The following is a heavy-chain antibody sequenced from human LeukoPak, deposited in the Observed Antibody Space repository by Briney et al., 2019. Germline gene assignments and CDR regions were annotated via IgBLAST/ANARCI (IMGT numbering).Heavy chain of an antibody. J-gene: IGHJ6*02. V-gene: IGHV3-9*01. Sequence: GGSLRLSCAASGFTFDDYAMHWVRQAPGKGLEWVSGISWNSGSIGYADSVKGRFTISRDNAKNSLYLQMNSLRAEDTALYYCAKDKARGSYDFWSGYFPHYYYGMDVWGQGTTVTVSS. CDR3: AKDKARGSYDFWSGYFPHYYYGMDV. CDR2: ISWNSGSI. CDR1: GFTFDDYA. D-gene: IGHD3-3*01.